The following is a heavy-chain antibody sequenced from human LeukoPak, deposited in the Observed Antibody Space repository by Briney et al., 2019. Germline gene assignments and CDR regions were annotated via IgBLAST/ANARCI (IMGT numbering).Heavy chain of an antibody. CDR3: ARGVATVTTKPSWFDP. Sequence: ASVKVSCKASGYTFTSYDINWVRQATGQGLEWMGWMNPNSGNTGYAQKSQGRVTMTRNTSISTAYMELSSLRSEDTAVYYCARGVATVTTKPSWFDPWAREPWSPSPQ. CDR2: MNPNSGNT. D-gene: IGHD4-17*01. V-gene: IGHV1-8*01. J-gene: IGHJ5*02. CDR1: GYTFTSYD.